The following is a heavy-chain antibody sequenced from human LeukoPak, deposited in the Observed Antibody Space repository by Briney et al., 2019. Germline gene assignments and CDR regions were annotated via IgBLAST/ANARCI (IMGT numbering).Heavy chain of an antibody. Sequence: GASVKVSFKASGYTFTSYGISWVRQAPGQGLEWMGWISAYNGNTNYAQKLQGRVTMTTDTSTSTAYMELRSLRSDDTAVYYCARVELARYSSSWKLGYWGQGTLVTVSS. CDR1: GYTFTSYG. CDR2: ISAYNGNT. CDR3: ARVELARYSSSWKLGY. V-gene: IGHV1-18*01. J-gene: IGHJ4*02. D-gene: IGHD6-13*01.